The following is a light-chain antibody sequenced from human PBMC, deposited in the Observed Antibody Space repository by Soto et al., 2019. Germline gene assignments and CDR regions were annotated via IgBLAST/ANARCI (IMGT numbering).Light chain of an antibody. Sequence: QLAQSPSSLSASIGDRVIITCRASQATPSHVSWFQHRPGRGPQLLIYGTSKLQSGVPSRFSGSGSGTVFTLIIISLQREDSASYFCQQTYNRVWAFGQGTKVEV. CDR3: QQTYNRVWA. V-gene: IGKV1-39*01. J-gene: IGKJ1*01. CDR2: GTS. CDR1: QATPSH.